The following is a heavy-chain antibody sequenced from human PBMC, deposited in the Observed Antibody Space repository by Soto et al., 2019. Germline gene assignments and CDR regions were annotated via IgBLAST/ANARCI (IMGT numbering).Heavy chain of an antibody. V-gene: IGHV4-31*03. D-gene: IGHD2-2*01. CDR2: IYYSGST. Sequence: SETLSLTCTVSGGSISSGGYYWSWIRQHPGKGLEWIGYIYYSGSTYYNPSLKSRVTISVDTSKNQFSLKLSSVTAADTAVYYCARESIVVVPAAPPVWGQGTTVTVS. CDR3: ARESIVVVPAAPPV. J-gene: IGHJ6*02. CDR1: GGSISSGGYY.